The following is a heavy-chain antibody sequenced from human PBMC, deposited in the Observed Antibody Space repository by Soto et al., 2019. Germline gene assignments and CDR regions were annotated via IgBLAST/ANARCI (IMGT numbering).Heavy chain of an antibody. CDR2: INPSGGST. Sequence: QIQLVQSGAEVKKPGASVKVSCKAAGYTVTSYYMHWVRQAPGQGLEWMGIINPSGGSTTYAQKFQGRLTMTRDTSTSTVYMELSSLRSEDTAMYYCARTPGYTDRNYFDYWGQGTLVTVSS. D-gene: IGHD2-2*02. V-gene: IGHV1-46*01. CDR1: GYTVTSYY. CDR3: ARTPGYTDRNYFDY. J-gene: IGHJ4*02.